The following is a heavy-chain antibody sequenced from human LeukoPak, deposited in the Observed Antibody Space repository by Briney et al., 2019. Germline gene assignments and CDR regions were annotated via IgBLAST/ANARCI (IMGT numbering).Heavy chain of an antibody. D-gene: IGHD1-1*01. CDR1: GFTFSSYA. V-gene: IGHV3-30*04. CDR2: ISYDGSNK. CDR3: VRPRSPASNDGGY. Sequence: GGSLRLSCAASGFTFSSYAMHWVRQAPGKGLEWVAVISYDGSNKYYADSVKGRFTISRDNAKNSLYLQLNSLRAEDTALYYCVRPRSPASNDGGYWGQGTLVTVSS. J-gene: IGHJ4*02.